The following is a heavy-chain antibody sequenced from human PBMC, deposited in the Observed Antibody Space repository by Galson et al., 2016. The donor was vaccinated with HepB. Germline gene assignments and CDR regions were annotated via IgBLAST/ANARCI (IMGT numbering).Heavy chain of an antibody. CDR3: VRLGYYDNSPIEGGFDY. D-gene: IGHD3-22*01. V-gene: IGHV3-66*01. CDR1: TFTVNSNH. Sequence: SLRLSCAASTFTVNSNHMSWVRQAPGKGLEWVSIIYRGGSTNYPESVKGRFTISRDNAKNSLYLQMDSLRAEDSGLYYCVRLGYYDNSPIEGGFDYWGQGTLVSVSS. J-gene: IGHJ4*02. CDR2: IYRGGST.